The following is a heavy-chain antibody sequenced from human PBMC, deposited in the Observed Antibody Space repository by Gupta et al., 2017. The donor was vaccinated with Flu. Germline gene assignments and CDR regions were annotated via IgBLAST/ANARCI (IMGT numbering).Heavy chain of an antibody. CDR3: ARGVYTNSWYWDS. J-gene: IGHJ4*02. V-gene: IGHV4-31*02. CDR2: IYYSGGT. Sequence: SSTGSYWTWIRQHPGKGLEWIGHIYYSGGTYYNPSLKSRVSMSVGTSKNHFSLELSSVTAADSAVYYCARGVYTNSWYWDSWGQGTLVTVSS. CDR1: SSTGSY. D-gene: IGHD6-13*01.